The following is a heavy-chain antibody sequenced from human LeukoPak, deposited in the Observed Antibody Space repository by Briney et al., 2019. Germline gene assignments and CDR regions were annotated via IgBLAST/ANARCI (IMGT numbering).Heavy chain of an antibody. J-gene: IGHJ2*01. Sequence: SQTLSLTCAVYGGSFSGYYWSWIRHPPGKGLEWIGEINHSGSTNYNPSLKSRLTISVDTSKNQFSLRLSSVTAADTAVYYCARVLEGSSGQHWYFDLWGRGTLVTVSS. D-gene: IGHD6-19*01. CDR1: GGSFSGYY. CDR3: ARVLEGSSGQHWYFDL. CDR2: INHSGST. V-gene: IGHV4-34*01.